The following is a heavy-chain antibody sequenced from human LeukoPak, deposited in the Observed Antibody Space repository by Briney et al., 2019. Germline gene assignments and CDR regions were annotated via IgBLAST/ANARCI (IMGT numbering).Heavy chain of an antibody. V-gene: IGHV4-34*01. CDR3: AIAAGAY. CDR2: INHSGST. Sequence: PSETLSLTCAVYGGSFSGYYWSWIRQPPGKGLEWIGEINHSGSTNYNPSLKSRVTISVDTSKNQFSLKLSSVTAADTAVYYCAIAAGAYWGQGTLVTVSS. J-gene: IGHJ4*02. D-gene: IGHD6-13*01. CDR1: GGSFSGYY.